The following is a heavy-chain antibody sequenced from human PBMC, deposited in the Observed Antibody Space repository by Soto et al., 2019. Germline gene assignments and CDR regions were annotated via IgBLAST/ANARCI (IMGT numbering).Heavy chain of an antibody. CDR1: GGSISSYY. CDR3: ASRITMVRGENWFDP. D-gene: IGHD3-10*01. J-gene: IGHJ5*02. Sequence: SETLSLTCTVSGGSISSYYWSWIRQPPGKGLEWIGYIYHSGSTYYNPSLKSRVTISVDRSKNQFSLKLSSVTAADTAVYYCASRITMVRGENWFDPWGQGTLVNVS. V-gene: IGHV4-59*12. CDR2: IYHSGST.